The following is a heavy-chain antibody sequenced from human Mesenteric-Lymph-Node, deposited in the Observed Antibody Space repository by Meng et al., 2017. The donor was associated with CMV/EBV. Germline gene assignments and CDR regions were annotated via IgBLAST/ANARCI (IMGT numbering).Heavy chain of an antibody. CDR2: IYSGGST. J-gene: IGHJ3*02. CDR3: ARRNYYDSSGYYEGDAFDI. CDR1: GFTVSSNY. D-gene: IGHD3-22*01. V-gene: IGHV3-66*02. Sequence: GESLKISCAASGFTVSSNYMSWVRQAPGKGLEWVSVIYSGGSTYYADSVKGRFTISRDNSKNTLYLQMNSLRAEDTAVYYRARRNYYDSSGYYEGDAFDIWGQGTMVTVSS.